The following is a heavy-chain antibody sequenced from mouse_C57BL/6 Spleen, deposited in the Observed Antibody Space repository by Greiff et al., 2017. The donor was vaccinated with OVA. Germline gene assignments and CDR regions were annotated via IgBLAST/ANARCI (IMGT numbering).Heavy chain of an antibody. CDR2: INPYNGGT. J-gene: IGHJ4*01. D-gene: IGHD2-12*01. CDR1: GYTFTDYY. V-gene: IGHV1-19*01. Sequence: VQLQQSGPVLVKPGASVKMSCKASGYTFTDYYMNWVKQSHGKSLEWIGVINPYNGGTSYNQKFKGKATLTVDKSSSTAYMELNSLTSEDSAVYYCARKDTRDYYAMDYWGQGTSVTVSS. CDR3: ARKDTRDYYAMDY.